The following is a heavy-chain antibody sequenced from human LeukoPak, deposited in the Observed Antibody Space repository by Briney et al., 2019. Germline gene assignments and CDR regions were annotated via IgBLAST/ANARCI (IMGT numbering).Heavy chain of an antibody. V-gene: IGHV1-2*02. J-gene: IGHJ4*02. Sequence: ASVKVSCKASGYTFTGYYMHWVRQAPGQGLEWMGWNNPNSGGTNYAQKFQGRVTMTRDTSISTAYMELSRLRSDDTAVYYCARLWFGESTIHDWGQGTLVTVSS. CDR2: NNPNSGGT. D-gene: IGHD3-10*01. CDR1: GYTFTGYY. CDR3: ARLWFGESTIHD.